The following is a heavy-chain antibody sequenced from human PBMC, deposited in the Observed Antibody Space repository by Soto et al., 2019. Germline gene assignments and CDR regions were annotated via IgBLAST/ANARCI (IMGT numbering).Heavy chain of an antibody. CDR3: TADCTDSRCYWDGAFDV. V-gene: IGHV3-15*01. CDR1: GFIFTNVW. CDR2: IKTKIDGGTA. D-gene: IGHD2-8*02. J-gene: IGHJ3*01. Sequence: EVQLVESGGGLVKPGGSLRLSCVGSGFIFTNVWMSWVRQTPGKGLEWVGRIKTKIDGGTADYAAPVKGRFTISRDDSKDTLFLQMNSLKSEDIAMYFCTADCTDSRCYWDGAFDVWGQGTMVTVSS.